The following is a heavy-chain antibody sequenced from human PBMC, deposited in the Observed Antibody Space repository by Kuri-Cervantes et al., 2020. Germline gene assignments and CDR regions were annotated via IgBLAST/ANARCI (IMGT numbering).Heavy chain of an antibody. CDR1: GFTFSSYA. CDR2: ISGSGGST. V-gene: IGHV3-23*01. D-gene: IGHD5-18*01. J-gene: IGHJ6*02. CDR3: ARGRDTAMILYYYGMDV. Sequence: GESLKISCAASGFTFSSYAMSWVRQAPGKGLEWVSAISGSGGSTYYADSVKGRFTISRDNSKNTLYLQMNSLRDEDTAVYYCARGRDTAMILYYYGMDVWGQGTTVTVSS.